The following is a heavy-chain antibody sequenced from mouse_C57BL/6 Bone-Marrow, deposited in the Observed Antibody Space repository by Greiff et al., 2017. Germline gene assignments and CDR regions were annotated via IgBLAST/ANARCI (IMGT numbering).Heavy chain of an antibody. CDR2: ISNGGGST. D-gene: IGHD2-1*01. V-gene: IGHV5-12*01. CDR1: GFTFSDYY. J-gene: IGHJ3*01. Sequence: DVMLVESGGGLVQPGGSLKLSCAASGFTFSDYYMYWVRQTPEKRLEWVAYISNGGGSTYYPDTVKGRFTISRDNAKNTLYLQMSRLKSEDTAMYYCARHTGDLLWLMGFAYWGQGTLVTVSA. CDR3: ARHTGDLLWLMGFAY.